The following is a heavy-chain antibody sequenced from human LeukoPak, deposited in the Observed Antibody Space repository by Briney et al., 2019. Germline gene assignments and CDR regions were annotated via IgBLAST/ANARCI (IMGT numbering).Heavy chain of an antibody. D-gene: IGHD3-22*01. V-gene: IGHV4-34*01. CDR2: INHTGST. J-gene: IGHJ5*02. CDR3: ARDGYYYDSSGYPLLNWFDP. CDR1: GGSFSGYY. Sequence: PSETLSLTCAVYGGSFSGYYWSWIRQPPGKGLEWIGEINHTGSTNYNTSLKSRVTLSVDTSKNQFSLKLSSVTAADTAVYYCARDGYYYDSSGYPLLNWFDPWGQGTLVTVSS.